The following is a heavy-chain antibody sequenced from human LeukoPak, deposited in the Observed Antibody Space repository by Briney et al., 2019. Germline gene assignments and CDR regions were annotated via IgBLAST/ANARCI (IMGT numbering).Heavy chain of an antibody. D-gene: IGHD2-15*01. CDR3: ARARVVAASYYFDY. J-gene: IGHJ4*02. CDR2: IYHSGST. CDR1: GGSFSGYY. V-gene: IGHV4-30-2*01. Sequence: SETLSLTCAVYGGSFSGYYWSWIRQPPGKGLEWIGYIYHSGSTYYNPSLKSRVTISVDRSKNQFSLKLSSVTAADTAVYYCARARVVAASYYFDYWGQGTLVTVSS.